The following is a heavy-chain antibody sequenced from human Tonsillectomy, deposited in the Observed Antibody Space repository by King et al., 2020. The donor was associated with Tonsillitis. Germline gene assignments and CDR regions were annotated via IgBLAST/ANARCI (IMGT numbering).Heavy chain of an antibody. CDR2: ISPYSGNT. CDR1: GYIFTNYG. D-gene: IGHD4-17*01. Sequence: VQLVESGAEVKKPGASVKVSCKASGYIFTNYGISWVRQAPGHGLEWIGWISPYSGNTNYAQRFQGRVTMTTDTSTSTASMGLRSLRYDDTAVYYCARDSIDYGDTIDHWGQGTLVTVSS. V-gene: IGHV1-18*04. CDR3: ARDSIDYGDTIDH. J-gene: IGHJ4*02.